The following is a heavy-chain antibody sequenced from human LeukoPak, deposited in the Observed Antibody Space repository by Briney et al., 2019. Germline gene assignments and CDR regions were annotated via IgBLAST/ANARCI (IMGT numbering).Heavy chain of an antibody. Sequence: ASVKVSCKASGYTFTAYYMHWVRQAPGQGLEWMGWINCDSGGTEYPRNYRDRRTMTRDTSISTAYMELTRLTSDATAVYYCVGSNWAAGAAFDSWGQGTQVTVSS. CDR3: VGSNWAAGAAFDS. V-gene: IGHV1-2*02. D-gene: IGHD6-13*01. J-gene: IGHJ4*02. CDR2: INCDSGGT. CDR1: GYTFTAYY.